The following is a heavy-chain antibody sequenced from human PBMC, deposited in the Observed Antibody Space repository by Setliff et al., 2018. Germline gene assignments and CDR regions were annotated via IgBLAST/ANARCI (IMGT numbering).Heavy chain of an antibody. D-gene: IGHD5-12*01. CDR3: VYDIVGDGYIFAY. Sequence: SLRLSCAASGFTSADYAMHWVRQAPGKGLEWVSGISRSGTITGYANSVKGRFTISRDNAQNSLFLQMNSLRVEDMAFYYCVYDIVGDGYIFAYWGQGTLVTVSS. J-gene: IGHJ4*02. CDR1: GFTSADYA. V-gene: IGHV3-9*02. CDR2: ISRSGTIT.